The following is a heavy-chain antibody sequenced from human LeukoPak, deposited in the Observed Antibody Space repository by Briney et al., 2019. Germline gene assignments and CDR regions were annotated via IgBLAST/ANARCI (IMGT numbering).Heavy chain of an antibody. CDR3: ARAYSSSWYYFDY. J-gene: IGHJ4*02. V-gene: IGHV4-34*01. CDR1: GGSFSGYY. Sequence: SETLSLTCAVYGGSFSGYYWSWIRQPPGKGLEWIGEINHSGSTNYNPSLKSRVTISVDTSKNQFSLKLSSVTAADTAVYYCARAYSSSWYYFDYWGQGTLVTVS. D-gene: IGHD6-13*01. CDR2: INHSGST.